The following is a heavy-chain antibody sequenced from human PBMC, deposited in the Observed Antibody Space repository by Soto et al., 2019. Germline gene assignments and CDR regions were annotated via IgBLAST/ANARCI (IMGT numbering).Heavy chain of an antibody. CDR3: ATGGRYCSSTGCLYWALDL. Sequence: QVQLQESGAGVVKPSGTLSLTCAVSSGSISTNNWWMWFRQPPGEGLVGIVEIHHSRSTNYNPSLTSRVTMSIDKSKNQFSLKLNPVTAAATAVYHCATGGRYCSSTGCLYWALDLWGRGTLLSVSS. CDR2: IHHSRST. CDR1: SGSISTNNW. V-gene: IGHV4-4*02. J-gene: IGHJ2*01. D-gene: IGHD2-2*01.